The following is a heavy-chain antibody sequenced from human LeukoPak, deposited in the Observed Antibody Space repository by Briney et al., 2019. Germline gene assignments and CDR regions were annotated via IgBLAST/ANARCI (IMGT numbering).Heavy chain of an antibody. D-gene: IGHD6-6*01. J-gene: IGHJ5*02. V-gene: IGHV4-4*09. CDR3: AIFQIAARPSGWFDP. CDR1: GGSISSYY. Sequence: SETLCLTCAVSGGSISSYYWSWVRQPPGKGLEWIAYIYTSGSTNYAHSLKSRVTISVDTSKNKFSLKLSCVTAADTAVYYCAIFQIAARPSGWFDPWGQGTLVTVSS. CDR2: IYTSGST.